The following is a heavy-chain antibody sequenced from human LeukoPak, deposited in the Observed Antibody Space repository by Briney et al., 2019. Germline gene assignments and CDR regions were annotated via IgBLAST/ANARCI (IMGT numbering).Heavy chain of an antibody. CDR1: GGSISSYY. Sequence: PSETLSLTCTVSGGSISSYYWSWIRQPPGKGLEWIGYINYSGSTKYNPSLESRVTISVDTSKNQFSLKVSSVTAADTAFYYCARHHSSSGLYYFDYWGQGTLVTVSS. CDR2: INYSGST. V-gene: IGHV4-59*08. CDR3: ARHHSSSGLYYFDY. D-gene: IGHD6-19*01. J-gene: IGHJ4*02.